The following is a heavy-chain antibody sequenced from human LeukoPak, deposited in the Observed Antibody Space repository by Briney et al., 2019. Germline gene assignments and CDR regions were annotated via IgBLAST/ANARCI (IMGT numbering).Heavy chain of an antibody. CDR3: ATPLFSSGWSPLNSDDAFDI. D-gene: IGHD6-19*01. CDR1: GYTFTGYY. J-gene: IGHJ3*02. V-gene: IGHV1-2*02. CDR2: INPNSGGT. Sequence: ASVKVSCEASGYTFTGYYMHWVRQAPGQGLEWMGWINPNSGGTNYAQKFQGRVTMTRDTSISTAYMELSRLRSDDTAVYYCATPLFSSGWSPLNSDDAFDIWGQGTMVTVSS.